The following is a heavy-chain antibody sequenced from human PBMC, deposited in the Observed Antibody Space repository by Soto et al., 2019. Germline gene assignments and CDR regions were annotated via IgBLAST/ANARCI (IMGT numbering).Heavy chain of an antibody. CDR1: GYSFTSYW. V-gene: IGHV5-51*01. J-gene: IGHJ4*02. CDR2: IYPGDSDT. D-gene: IGHD6-6*01. CDR3: ARRRYSSSSHFDY. Sequence: PGASLKISCEGSGYSFTSYWIGWVRQMPGKGLEWMGIIYPGDSDTRYSPSFQGQVTISADKSISTAYLQWSSLKASDTAMYYCARRRYSSSSHFDYWGQGTLVTVSS.